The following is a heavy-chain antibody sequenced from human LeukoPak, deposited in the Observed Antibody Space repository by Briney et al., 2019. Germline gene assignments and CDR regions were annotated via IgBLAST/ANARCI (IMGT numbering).Heavy chain of an antibody. J-gene: IGHJ4*02. CDR1: GGSFSGYY. CDR2: INHSGST. CDR3: ARGLVDTASGHFDY. D-gene: IGHD5-18*01. V-gene: IGHV4-34*01. Sequence: SETLSLTCAVYGGSFSGYYWSWIRQPPAKGLEWIGEINHSGSTNYNPSLKSRVTISVDTSKNQFSLKLSSVTAADTAVYYCARGLVDTASGHFDYWGQGTLVTVSS.